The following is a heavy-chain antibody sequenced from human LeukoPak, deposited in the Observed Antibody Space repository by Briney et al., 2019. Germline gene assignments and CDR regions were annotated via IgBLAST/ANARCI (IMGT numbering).Heavy chain of an antibody. CDR2: INPNSGGT. Sequence: ASVKVSCKASGYTFTGYYMYWVRQAPGQGLEWMGWINPNSGGTNYAQKFQGRVTMTRDTSISTAYMELSRLRSDDTAVYYCARDHLEGFWGTDGPWGQGTLDTVSS. CDR1: GYTFTGYY. CDR3: ARDHLEGFWGTDGP. V-gene: IGHV1-2*02. J-gene: IGHJ5*02. D-gene: IGHD3-16*01.